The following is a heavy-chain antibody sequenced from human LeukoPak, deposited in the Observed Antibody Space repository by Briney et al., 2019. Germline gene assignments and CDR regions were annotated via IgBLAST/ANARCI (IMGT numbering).Heavy chain of an antibody. J-gene: IGHJ4*02. CDR3: ARAYCSSTICFSALFDY. Sequence: TNTNYYWGWIRQAPGKGLEWVANIKQDGSEKYYVDSVKGRFTISRDNAKNSLYPQMNSLRAEDTAVYYCARAYCSSTICFSALFDYWGQGTLVTVSS. V-gene: IGHV3-7*01. CDR2: IKQDGSEK. D-gene: IGHD2-2*01. CDR1: TNTNYY.